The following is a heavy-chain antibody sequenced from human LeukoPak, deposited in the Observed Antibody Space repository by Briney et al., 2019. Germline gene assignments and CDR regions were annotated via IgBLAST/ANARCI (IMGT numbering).Heavy chain of an antibody. CDR2: IYYSGST. D-gene: IGHD2-15*01. V-gene: IGHV4-39*01. Sequence: SETLSLTCTVSGGSISSSNYYWGRIRQPPGKGLEWIGSIYYSGSTYYNPSLKSRVTISVDTSKNQFSLKLSSVTAADTAVYYCARHSVGGGPIDYWGQGTLVTVSS. CDR3: ARHSVGGGPIDY. J-gene: IGHJ4*02. CDR1: GGSISSSNYY.